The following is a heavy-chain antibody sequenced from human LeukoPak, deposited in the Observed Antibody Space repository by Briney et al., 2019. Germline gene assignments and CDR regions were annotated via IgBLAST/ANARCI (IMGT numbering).Heavy chain of an antibody. CDR2: IIPIFGTG. Sequence: SVKVSCKASGGTFANYAISWVRKAPGQGLELMGGIIPIFGTGDSAQKFQGRLTITADESTRTTYMELSSLRSEDTAVYYCAKGHDDFRQFDYWGQGTLITVSS. CDR3: AKGHDDFRQFDY. V-gene: IGHV1-69*13. D-gene: IGHD3-3*01. CDR1: GGTFANYA. J-gene: IGHJ4*02.